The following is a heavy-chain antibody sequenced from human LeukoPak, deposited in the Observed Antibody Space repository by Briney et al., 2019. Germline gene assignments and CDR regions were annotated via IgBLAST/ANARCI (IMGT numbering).Heavy chain of an antibody. V-gene: IGHV3-23*01. CDR2: VGVTGAST. D-gene: IGHD2-15*01. J-gene: IGHJ4*02. CDR1: GFTFYNYA. CDR3: ARGGGRYCSGGSCYCDS. Sequence: GGSLRLSCAASGFTFYNYAMSWVRQAPGKGLEWVSTVGVTGASTYYADSVKGRFTISRDNSKDTLYLQKNSLRADDTAMYYCARGGGRYCSGGSCYCDSWGQGTLVTVSS.